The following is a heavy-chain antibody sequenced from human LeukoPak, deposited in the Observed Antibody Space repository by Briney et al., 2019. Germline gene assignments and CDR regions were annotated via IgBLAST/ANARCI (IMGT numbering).Heavy chain of an antibody. CDR2: ISHSGST. V-gene: IGHV4-34*01. CDR3: ARVRIAAAGTKMDYLDY. J-gene: IGHJ4*02. Sequence: SETLSLTCAVYGGSFSGYYWSWIRQPPGKGLEWIGEISHSGSTNYNPSLKSRVTISVDTSKNQFSLKLSSVTAADTAVYYCARVRIAAAGTKMDYLDYWGQGTLVTVSS. D-gene: IGHD6-13*01. CDR1: GGSFSGYY.